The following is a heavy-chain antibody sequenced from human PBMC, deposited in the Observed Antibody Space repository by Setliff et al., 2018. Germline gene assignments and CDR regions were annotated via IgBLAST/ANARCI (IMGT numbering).Heavy chain of an antibody. V-gene: IGHV1-18*04. CDR2: IGLYSGET. CDR1: GYTFTGYY. CDR3: ARARIAVAGSDLDY. Sequence: ASVKVSCKASGYTFTGYYMHWVRQAPGRGLEWLAWIGLYSGETNFALNIRDRLTMTTDISTTTVYMELRGLTSDDTAVYYCARARIAVAGSDLDYWGQGTLVTVSS. J-gene: IGHJ4*02. D-gene: IGHD6-19*01.